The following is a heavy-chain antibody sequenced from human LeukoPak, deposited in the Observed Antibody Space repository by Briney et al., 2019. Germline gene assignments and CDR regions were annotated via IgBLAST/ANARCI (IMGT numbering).Heavy chain of an antibody. J-gene: IGHJ5*02. Sequence: PSETLSLTCTVSGGSISSYYWSWIRQPPGKGLEWIGYIYYSGSTNYNPSLKSRVTISVDTSKNQFSLKLSSVTAPDTAVYYCARDSSGDGWFDPWGQGTLVTVSS. D-gene: IGHD2-21*01. CDR3: ARDSSGDGWFDP. CDR1: GGSISSYY. V-gene: IGHV4-59*12. CDR2: IYYSGST.